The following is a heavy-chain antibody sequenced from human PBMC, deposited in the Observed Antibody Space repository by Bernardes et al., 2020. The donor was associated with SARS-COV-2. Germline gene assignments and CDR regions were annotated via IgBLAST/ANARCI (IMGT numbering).Heavy chain of an antibody. J-gene: IGHJ6*02. Sequence: SVKVSCKASGGTFSSYAISWVRQAPGQGLEWMGGIIPIFGTANYAQKFQGRVTITADESTSTAYMELSSLRSEDTAVYYCARDLDDYYGSGSYYWFHGMDVWGQGTTVTVSS. CDR2: IIPIFGTA. CDR1: GGTFSSYA. CDR3: ARDLDDYYGSGSYYWFHGMDV. D-gene: IGHD3-10*01. V-gene: IGHV1-69*13.